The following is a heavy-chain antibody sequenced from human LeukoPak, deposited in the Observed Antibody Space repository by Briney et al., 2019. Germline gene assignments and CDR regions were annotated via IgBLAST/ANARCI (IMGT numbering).Heavy chain of an antibody. CDR3: ASPGIAVAGDYYYYGMDV. Sequence: ASVKVSCKASGGTFSSYAISWVRQAPGRGLEWMGRIIPILGIANYAQKFQGRVTITADKSTSTAYMELSSLRSEDTAVYYCASPGIAVAGDYYYYGMDVWGQGATVTVSS. V-gene: IGHV1-69*04. CDR2: IIPILGIA. D-gene: IGHD6-19*01. J-gene: IGHJ6*02. CDR1: GGTFSSYA.